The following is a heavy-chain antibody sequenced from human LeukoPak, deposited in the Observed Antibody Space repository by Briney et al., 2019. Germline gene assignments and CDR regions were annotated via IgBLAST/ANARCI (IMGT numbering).Heavy chain of an antibody. V-gene: IGHV4-59*01. CDR1: GGSISSYY. J-gene: IGHJ4*02. CDR2: IYYSGST. D-gene: IGHD1-26*01. CDR3: ARGLEWELLNY. Sequence: PSETLSLTCTVFGGSISSYYWSWIRQPPGKGLEWIGYIYYSGSTNYNPSLKSRVTISVDTSKNQFSLKLSSVTAADTAVYYCARGLEWELLNYWGQGTLVTVSS.